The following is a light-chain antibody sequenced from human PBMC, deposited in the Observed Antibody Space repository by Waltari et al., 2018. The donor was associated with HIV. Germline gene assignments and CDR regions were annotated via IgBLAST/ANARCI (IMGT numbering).Light chain of an antibody. J-gene: IGKJ5*01. CDR2: DAS. V-gene: IGKV1-33*01. Sequence: DIQMTQSTSSLSASVGDRVTITCQASQDISNYLNWYQQKPGKAPKLLIYDASNLETGVPSRFSGSGSGTDFTFTISSLQPEDIATYYCQQYDNLLITFGQGTRLEIK. CDR3: QQYDNLLIT. CDR1: QDISNY.